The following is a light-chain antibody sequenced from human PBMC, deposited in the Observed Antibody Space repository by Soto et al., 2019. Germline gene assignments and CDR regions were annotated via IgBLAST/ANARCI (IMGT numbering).Light chain of an antibody. CDR2: NNN. Sequence: VLTQPPSASGTPGQRVTISSSGSSSNIGSNTVNWYQQLPGTAPKLLIYNNNQRPSGVPDRFSGSKSGTSASLAISGLQSEDEADYYCAAWDDSLNGYVFGTGTKVTVL. V-gene: IGLV1-44*01. CDR1: SSNIGSNT. CDR3: AAWDDSLNGYV. J-gene: IGLJ1*01.